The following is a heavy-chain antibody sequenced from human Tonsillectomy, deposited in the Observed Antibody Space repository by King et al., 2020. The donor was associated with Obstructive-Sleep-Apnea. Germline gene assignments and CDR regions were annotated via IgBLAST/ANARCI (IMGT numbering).Heavy chain of an antibody. Sequence: QLQESGPGLVKPSGTLSLTCAVSGGSISSGNWWTWVRQPPGKGLEWIGEIYHSGSTNYNPSLKGRVAISVDRSQNRFSLKLTFVTAADTAVYYCARSPTLEAAGMALGYWGQGTLVTVSS. J-gene: IGHJ4*02. CDR2: IYHSGST. CDR3: ARSPTLEAAGMALGY. CDR1: GGSISSGNW. D-gene: IGHD6-13*01. V-gene: IGHV4-4*02.